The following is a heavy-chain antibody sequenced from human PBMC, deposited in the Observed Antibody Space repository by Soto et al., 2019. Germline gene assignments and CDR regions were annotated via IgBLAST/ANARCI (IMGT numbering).Heavy chain of an antibody. J-gene: IGHJ5*01. CDR3: AKGGAYSTSSSDS. CDR2: ISASAATT. V-gene: IGHV3-23*01. D-gene: IGHD6-6*01. Sequence: GSLRLSCAASDFTFSNYAINCGRHSPGKWLEWVSAISASAATTYYADSVKGRFAVSRDNSKSTLYLQMTSMRPEDTAVYYCAKGGAYSTSSSDSWGHGTLVTVSS. CDR1: DFTFSNYA.